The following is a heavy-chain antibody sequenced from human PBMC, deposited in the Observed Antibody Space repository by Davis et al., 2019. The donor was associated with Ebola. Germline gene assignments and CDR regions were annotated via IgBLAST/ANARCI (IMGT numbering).Heavy chain of an antibody. CDR2: TYYRSKWYN. Sequence: HSQTLSLTCAISGDSVSSNSAAWNWIRQSPSRGLEWLGRTYYRSKWYNDYAVSVKSRITINPDTSKNQFSLQLNSVTPEDTAVYYCAREGIVPYYDFWSGYYGLDYWGQGTLVTVSS. J-gene: IGHJ4*02. V-gene: IGHV6-1*01. CDR3: AREGIVPYYDFWSGYYGLDY. CDR1: GDSVSSNSAA. D-gene: IGHD3-3*01.